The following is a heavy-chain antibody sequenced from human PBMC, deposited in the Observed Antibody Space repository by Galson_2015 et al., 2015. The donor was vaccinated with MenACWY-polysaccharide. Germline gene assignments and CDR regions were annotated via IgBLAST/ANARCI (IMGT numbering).Heavy chain of an antibody. V-gene: IGHV3-7*01. D-gene: IGHD2-8*02. J-gene: IGHJ4*02. CDR1: GFVFNNYW. Sequence: SLRLSCAAPGFVFNNYWMSWIRQSPGKGLERVANIKHDGSVTYYLDSVKGRFVVSSDNARNSLYLQMSSLRAEDTAVYYCVRDWWCGRAACYYFDFWGQGTLVTVSS. CDR2: IKHDGSVT. CDR3: VRDWWCGRAACYYFDF.